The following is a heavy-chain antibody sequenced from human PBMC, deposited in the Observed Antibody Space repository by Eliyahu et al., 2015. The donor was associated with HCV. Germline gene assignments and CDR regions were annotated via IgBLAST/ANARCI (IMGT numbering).Heavy chain of an antibody. J-gene: IGHJ5*02. D-gene: IGHD2-8*01. CDR1: GFTFITYS. V-gene: IGHV3-21*01. Sequence: EVQLVESGGGLVKPGGSLRLSCAASGFTFITYSMNWVRQAPGKGLEWVSSISSSSSYIYYADSVQGRFTISRDNAKKSLYLQMNSLRAEDTAVYYCARGRGVSANWFDPWGQGTLVTVSS. CDR3: ARGRGVSANWFDP. CDR2: ISSSSSYI.